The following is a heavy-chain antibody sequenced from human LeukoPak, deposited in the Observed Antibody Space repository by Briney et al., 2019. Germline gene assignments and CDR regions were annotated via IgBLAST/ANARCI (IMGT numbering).Heavy chain of an antibody. V-gene: IGHV3-7*05. CDR1: GFTFSSYW. CDR2: IKQDGGHI. J-gene: IGHJ4*02. D-gene: IGHD2-15*01. CDR3: ARDQRWFEY. Sequence: GESLRLSCAASGFTFSSYWMMWLRQAPGKGLEWVANIKQDGGHINYVDSVKGRFTISRDNAKNSLYLQMNSLRAEDTAVYYCARDQRWFEYWGQGALVTVTS.